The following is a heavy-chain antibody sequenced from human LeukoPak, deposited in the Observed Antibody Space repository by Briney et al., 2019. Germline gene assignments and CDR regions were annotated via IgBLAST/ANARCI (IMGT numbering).Heavy chain of an antibody. CDR1: GFTFSSYS. V-gene: IGHV3-21*01. CDR3: AREGVDTAMVCDY. J-gene: IGHJ4*02. Sequence: GGSLRLSCAASGFTFSSYSMNWVRQAPGKGLEWVSSISSSSSYIYHADSVKGRFTISRDNAKNSLYLQMNSLRAEDTAVYYCAREGVDTAMVCDYWGQGTLVTVSS. D-gene: IGHD5-18*01. CDR2: ISSSSSYI.